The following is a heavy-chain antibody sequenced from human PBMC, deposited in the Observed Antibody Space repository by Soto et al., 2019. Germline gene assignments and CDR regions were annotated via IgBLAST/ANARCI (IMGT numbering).Heavy chain of an antibody. Sequence: QVQLVQSGAEVKKPGASVKVSCKASGYTFTSYGISWVRQAPGQGLEWMGWISAYNGNTNYAQKLQGRVTMTTDTSTSTDYMELRSLRSDDTAVYYCARDGIGEFQINYYYGMDVWGQGTTVTVSS. V-gene: IGHV1-18*01. J-gene: IGHJ6*02. CDR3: ARDGIGEFQINYYYGMDV. D-gene: IGHD3-10*01. CDR2: ISAYNGNT. CDR1: GYTFTSYG.